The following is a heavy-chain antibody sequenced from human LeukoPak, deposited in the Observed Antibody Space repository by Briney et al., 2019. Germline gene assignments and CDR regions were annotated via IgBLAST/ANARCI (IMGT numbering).Heavy chain of an antibody. D-gene: IGHD2-21*01. V-gene: IGHV6-1*01. Sequence: SQTLSLTCVISGDSVSSNSAAWNWIRQSPSRGLEWLGRTYYRSKWHNDYAMSVKSRIVVKPDTSRNQFSLQLNSVTPEDTAMYYCARSIGYFDFWGQGTQVTVSS. CDR2: TYYRSKWHN. CDR1: GDSVSSNSAA. CDR3: ARSIGYFDF. J-gene: IGHJ4*02.